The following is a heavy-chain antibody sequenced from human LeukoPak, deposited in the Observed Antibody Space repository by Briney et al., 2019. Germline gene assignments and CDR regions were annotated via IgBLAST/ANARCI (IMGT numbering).Heavy chain of an antibody. Sequence: GGSLRLSCAASGFTFSSYGMHWVRQAPGKGLEWVAIISYDGSKKYYADSVKGRFTISRDNSKNTLYLQMNSLRAEDTAVYYCAKEAYDQPYYYYHGMDVWGQGTTVTVSS. CDR3: AKEAYDQPYYYYHGMDV. J-gene: IGHJ6*02. V-gene: IGHV3-30*18. CDR2: ISYDGSKK. CDR1: GFTFSSYG. D-gene: IGHD3-22*01.